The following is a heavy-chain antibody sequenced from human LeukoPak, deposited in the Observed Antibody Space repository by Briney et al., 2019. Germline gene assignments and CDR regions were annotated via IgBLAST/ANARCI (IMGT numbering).Heavy chain of an antibody. CDR1: RFTFSSYW. J-gene: IGHJ4*02. CDR3: ARADSRATVYVY. D-gene: IGHD2/OR15-2a*01. V-gene: IGHV3-74*01. CDR2: INSDGSST. Sequence: PGGSLRLSCAASRFTFSSYWMHWVRQAPGKGLLWVSRINSDGSSTSYADSVKGRFTISRDNAKNTLYLQMNSLRAEDTAVYYCARADSRATVYVYWGQGTLVTVSS.